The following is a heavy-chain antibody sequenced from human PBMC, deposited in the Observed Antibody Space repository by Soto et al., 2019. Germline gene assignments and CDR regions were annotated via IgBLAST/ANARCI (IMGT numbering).Heavy chain of an antibody. CDR2: ISSSGSTI. Sequence: LRLSCAASGFTFSSYEMNWVRQAPGKGLEWVSYISSSGSTIYYADSVKGRFTISRDNAKNSLYLQMNSLRAEDTAVYYCARDRRYYYDSSGYYSPVGMDVWGQGTTVTVSS. D-gene: IGHD3-22*01. J-gene: IGHJ6*02. V-gene: IGHV3-48*03. CDR1: GFTFSSYE. CDR3: ARDRRYYYDSSGYYSPVGMDV.